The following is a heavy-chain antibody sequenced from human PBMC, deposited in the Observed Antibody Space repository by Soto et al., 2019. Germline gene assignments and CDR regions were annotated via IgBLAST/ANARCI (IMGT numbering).Heavy chain of an antibody. CDR1: GITFSNAW. D-gene: IGHD1-26*01. Sequence: PGGSLRLSCAASGITFSNAWMNWVRQAPGKGLEWVAVISYDGSNKYYADSVKGRFTISRDNSKNTLYLQMNSLRAEDTAVYYCAKDLDQWELLDYWGQGTLVTVSS. CDR2: ISYDGSNK. J-gene: IGHJ4*02. V-gene: IGHV3-30*18. CDR3: AKDLDQWELLDY.